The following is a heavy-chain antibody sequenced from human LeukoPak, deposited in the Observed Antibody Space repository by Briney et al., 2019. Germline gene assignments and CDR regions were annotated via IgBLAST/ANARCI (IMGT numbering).Heavy chain of an antibody. CDR2: IRYDGTNK. V-gene: IGHV3-30*02. CDR1: GFTFSGYG. Sequence: GGSLRLSCAASGFTFSGYGMHWVRQAPGKGLEWVAFIRYDGTNKYYADSVKGRFTISRDNSKNTLYLQMNSLRAEDTAVYYCAKDPTAWYSSGRYYFDYWGRGTLVTVSS. CDR3: AKDPTAWYSSGRYYFDY. J-gene: IGHJ4*02. D-gene: IGHD6-19*01.